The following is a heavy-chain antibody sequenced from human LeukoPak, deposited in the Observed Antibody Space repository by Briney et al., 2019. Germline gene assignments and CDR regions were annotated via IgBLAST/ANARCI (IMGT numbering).Heavy chain of an antibody. V-gene: IGHV1-2*02. Sequence: ASVKVSCKASGYTFNAHYIHWVRQAPGQGLEWMGYISPNNGGTNYAQKFQGRVTMTRDTSISTAYMELSRLRSDDTAVYYCARDSCSGGSCYRFTAFDIWGQGTMVTVSS. D-gene: IGHD2-15*01. CDR3: ARDSCSGGSCYRFTAFDI. CDR2: ISPNNGGT. J-gene: IGHJ3*02. CDR1: GYTFNAHY.